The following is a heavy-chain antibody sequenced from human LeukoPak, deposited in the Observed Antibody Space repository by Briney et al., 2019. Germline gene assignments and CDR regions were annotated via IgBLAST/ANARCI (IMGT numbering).Heavy chain of an antibody. CDR3: ARDLGQLPYFDY. V-gene: IGHV3-21*01. D-gene: IGHD2-2*01. CDR1: GFTFSSYS. CDR2: ISSSSSYI. J-gene: IGHJ4*02. Sequence: GGSLRLSCAASGFTFSSYSMNWVRQAPGKGLEGVPSISSSSSYIYYADSVKGRFTISRDYAKNSLYLQMNSLRAEDTAVYYCARDLGQLPYFDYWGQGTLVTVSS.